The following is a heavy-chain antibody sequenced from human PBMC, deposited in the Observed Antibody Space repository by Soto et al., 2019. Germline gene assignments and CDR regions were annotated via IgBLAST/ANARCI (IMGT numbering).Heavy chain of an antibody. CDR2: ISSSSSYI. Sequence: GGSLRLSCAASGFTFSSYSMNWVRQAPGKGLEWVSSISSSSSYIYYADSVKGRFTISRDNAKNSLYLQMNSLRAEDTAVYYCARDGYYYDSSGGSYTWLDPWGQGTLVTVSS. CDR3: ARDGYYYDSSGGSYTWLDP. CDR1: GFTFSSYS. D-gene: IGHD3-22*01. J-gene: IGHJ5*02. V-gene: IGHV3-21*01.